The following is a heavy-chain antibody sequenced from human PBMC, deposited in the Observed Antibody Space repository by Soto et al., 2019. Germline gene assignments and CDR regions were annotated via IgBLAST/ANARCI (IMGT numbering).Heavy chain of an antibody. V-gene: IGHV3-23*01. D-gene: IGHD2-2*01. CDR2: ISGSDTST. J-gene: IGHJ4*02. CDR3: AKESRDCSSTSCYVDYFDN. Sequence: GGSLRLSCAASGFTFNSYAMSWVRQAPGKGLEWVSTISGSDTSTYYADSVKGRFTISRDNSKNMLYLQMNSMRAEDTAIYYCAKESRDCSSTSCYVDYFDNWGPGTLVTVSS. CDR1: GFTFNSYA.